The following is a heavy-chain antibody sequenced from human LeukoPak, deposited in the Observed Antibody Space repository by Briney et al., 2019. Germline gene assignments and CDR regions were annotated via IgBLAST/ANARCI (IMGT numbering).Heavy chain of an antibody. D-gene: IGHD1-26*01. CDR1: GGSISSGGYS. Sequence: SETLSLTCAVSGGSISSGGYSWSWIRQPPGKGLEWIGYIYHSGSTYYNPSLKSRVTISVDKSKNQFSLKLSSVTAADTAVYYCARLGSGSYFDYWGQGTLVTVSS. V-gene: IGHV4-30-2*01. CDR3: ARLGSGSYFDY. CDR2: IYHSGST. J-gene: IGHJ4*02.